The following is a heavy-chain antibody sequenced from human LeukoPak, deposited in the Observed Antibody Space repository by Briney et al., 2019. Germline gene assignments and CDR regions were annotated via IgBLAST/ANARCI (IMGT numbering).Heavy chain of an antibody. J-gene: IGHJ4*02. CDR1: GFTFDDYA. V-gene: IGHV3-9*03. Sequence: PGGSLRLSCAASGFTFDDYAMHWVRQAPGKGLEWVSGISWNSGSIGYADSVKGRFTISRDNAKNSLYLQMNSLRAEDMALYYCAKAAYYDSSGYXXXDYWGQGXXVTXSX. CDR3: AKAAYYDSSGYXXXDY. D-gene: IGHD3-22*01. CDR2: ISWNSGSI.